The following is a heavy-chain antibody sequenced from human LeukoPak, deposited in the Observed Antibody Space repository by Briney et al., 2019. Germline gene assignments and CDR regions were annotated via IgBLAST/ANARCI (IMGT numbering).Heavy chain of an antibody. CDR3: ARGVARSSKFHFSYYFDY. Sequence: PSETLSLTCTVSGGSISSDNYSWSWIRQPAGKGLEWIGRIYTSGSTNYHPSLKSRVTISVDTTKRQFSLKLNSVTAADTAVYYCARGVARSSKFHFSYYFDYWGQGTLVTVSS. D-gene: IGHD6-6*01. V-gene: IGHV4-61*02. CDR2: IYTSGST. J-gene: IGHJ4*02. CDR1: GGSISSDNYS.